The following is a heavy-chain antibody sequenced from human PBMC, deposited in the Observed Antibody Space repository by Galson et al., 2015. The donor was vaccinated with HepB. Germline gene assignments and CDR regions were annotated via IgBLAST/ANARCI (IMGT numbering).Heavy chain of an antibody. Sequence: SLRLSCAASGFTFSSYAMHWVRQAPGKGLEYVSAISSNGGSTYYADSVKGRFTISRDNSKNTLYLQMSSLRAEDTAVYYCVKVPYRSSWYYFDYWGQGTLVTVSS. CDR1: GFTFSSYA. CDR2: ISSNGGST. D-gene: IGHD6-13*01. CDR3: VKVPYRSSWYYFDY. V-gene: IGHV3-64D*06. J-gene: IGHJ4*02.